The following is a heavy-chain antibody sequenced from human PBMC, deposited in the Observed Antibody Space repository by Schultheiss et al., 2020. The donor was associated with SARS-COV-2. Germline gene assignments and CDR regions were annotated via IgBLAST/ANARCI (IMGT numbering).Heavy chain of an antibody. D-gene: IGHD6-13*01. CDR2: INHSGST. CDR1: GGSISSGGYY. J-gene: IGHJ5*02. V-gene: IGHV4-39*07. Sequence: SQTLSLTCTVSGGSISSGGYYWSWIRQPPGKGLEWIGEINHSGSTNYNPSLKSRVTISVDTSKNQFSLKLSSVTAADTAVYYCARGYSSSWYSRPNNWFDPWGQGTLVTVSS. CDR3: ARGYSSSWYSRPNNWFDP.